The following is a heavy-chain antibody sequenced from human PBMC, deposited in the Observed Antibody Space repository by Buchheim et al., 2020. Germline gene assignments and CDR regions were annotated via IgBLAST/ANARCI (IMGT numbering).Heavy chain of an antibody. V-gene: IGHV3-74*01. D-gene: IGHD3-10*01. CDR2: INTDGTDT. CDR3: ARGGTSGSLDY. Sequence: EVQLVDSGGGLVQPGGSLRLSCAASGFTFSSYWMHWVRQAPGKGPVWVSRINTDGTDTSYADSVKGRFTISRDNARNTLYLLMNSLEAEDTAVYFCARGGTSGSLDYWGQGTL. J-gene: IGHJ4*02. CDR1: GFTFSSYW.